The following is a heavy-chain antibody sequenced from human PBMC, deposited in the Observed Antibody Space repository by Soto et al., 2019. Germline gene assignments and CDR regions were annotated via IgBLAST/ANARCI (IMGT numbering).Heavy chain of an antibody. CDR2: IKSKTDRGTT. CDR1: GFTFSNAW. CDR3: TTYSYGTRYYYYGMDV. V-gene: IGHV3-15*07. J-gene: IGHJ6*02. Sequence: PGGSLRLSCAASGFTFSNAWMNWVRQAPGKGLEWVGRIKSKTDRGTTDYAVPVKGRFTISRDDSKNTLYLQMNSLKTEDTAVYYCTTYSYGTRYYYYGMDVWGQGTTVTVSS. D-gene: IGHD5-18*01.